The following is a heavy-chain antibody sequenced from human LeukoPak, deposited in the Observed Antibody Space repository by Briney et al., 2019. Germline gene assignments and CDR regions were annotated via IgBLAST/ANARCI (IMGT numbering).Heavy chain of an antibody. V-gene: IGHV3-30*18. CDR2: ISYDGSNK. J-gene: IGHJ4*02. Sequence: GGSLRLSCAASGFTFSSYGIHWVRQAPGKGLEWVAVISYDGSNKYYADSVKGRFTISRDNSKNTLYLQMNSLRAEDTAVYYCAKDHLLYVMPEDSSGPDDYWGQGTLVTVSS. CDR1: GFTFSSYG. D-gene: IGHD6-19*01. CDR3: AKDHLLYVMPEDSSGPDDY.